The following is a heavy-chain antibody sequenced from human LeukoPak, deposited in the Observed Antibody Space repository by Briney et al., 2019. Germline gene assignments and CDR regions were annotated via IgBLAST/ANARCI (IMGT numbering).Heavy chain of an antibody. J-gene: IGHJ4*02. D-gene: IGHD6-25*01. CDR1: GGSISTTIYY. Sequence: SSETLSLTCTVSGGSISTTIYYWAWIRQPPGKGLEWIGSVYYGRSPYYNPSLESRATISVDTSKNHFSLKMSSVTAADTAVYYCARSSGTGTFSYWGQGTLVTVSS. CDR3: ARSSGTGTFSY. CDR2: VYYGRSP. V-gene: IGHV4-39*02.